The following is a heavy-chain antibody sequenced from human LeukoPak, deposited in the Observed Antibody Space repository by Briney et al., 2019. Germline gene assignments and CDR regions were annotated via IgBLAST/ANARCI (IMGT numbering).Heavy chain of an antibody. V-gene: IGHV1-8*01. CDR3: AKLGRGATQLDY. CDR1: EYTFTASH. D-gene: IGHD1-26*01. J-gene: IGHJ4*02. Sequence: ASVKVSCKASEYTFTASHIHWVRQATGQGLEWMGWMNPNSGNTGYAQKFQGRATMTRNTSISTAYMELSSLRSEDTAVYYCAKLGRGATQLDYWGQGTLVTVSS. CDR2: MNPNSGNT.